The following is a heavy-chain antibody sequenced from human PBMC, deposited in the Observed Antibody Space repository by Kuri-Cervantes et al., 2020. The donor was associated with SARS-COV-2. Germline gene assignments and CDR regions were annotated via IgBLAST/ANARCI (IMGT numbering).Heavy chain of an antibody. Sequence: GGSLRLSCKASGGSFSNNAISWVRQAPGQGLEWMGGIIPVFGTANYAQKFQGRVTVTTDESTSTAYMELSSLRSEDTAVYYCARGSIFSDTGGWYFDYWGQGTLVTVSS. CDR2: IIPVFGTA. CDR3: ARGSIFSDTGGWYFDY. V-gene: IGHV1-69*05. D-gene: IGHD3-10*01. CDR1: GGSFSNNA. J-gene: IGHJ4*02.